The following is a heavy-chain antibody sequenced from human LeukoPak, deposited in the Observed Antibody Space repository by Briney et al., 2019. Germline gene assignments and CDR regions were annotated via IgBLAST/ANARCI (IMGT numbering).Heavy chain of an antibody. Sequence: SETLSLTCTVSGGSISSYYWSWIRQPPGKGLEWIGYIYYSGSTNYNPSLKSRVTISVDTSKNQFSLKLSSVTAADTAVYYCARSRYVGGFDYWGQGTLVTVSS. J-gene: IGHJ4*02. V-gene: IGHV4-59*01. CDR2: IYYSGST. D-gene: IGHD3-16*01. CDR3: ARSRYVGGFDY. CDR1: GGSISSYY.